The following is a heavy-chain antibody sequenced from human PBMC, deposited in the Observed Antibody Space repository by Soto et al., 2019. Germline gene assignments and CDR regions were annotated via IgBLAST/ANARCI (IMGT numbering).Heavy chain of an antibody. CDR1: GYSIGGGYY. CDR3: ARTFDYYGMDV. CDR2: IYHAGSV. J-gene: IGHJ6*02. Sequence: SETLSLTCAVSGYSIGGGYYWAWIRQSPGKGLEWIGSIYHAGSVYYNPSLYGRVALSMDTSKNHFSLKLTSVTAADTAVYYCARTFDYYGMDVWGQGTTVTVSS. V-gene: IGHV4-38-2*01.